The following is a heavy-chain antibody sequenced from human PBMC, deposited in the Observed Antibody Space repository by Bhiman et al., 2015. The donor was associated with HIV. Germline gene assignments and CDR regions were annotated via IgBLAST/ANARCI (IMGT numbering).Heavy chain of an antibody. D-gene: IGHD6-19*01. V-gene: IGHV3-9*01. CDR1: GFTFDDYA. CDR3: ARGFSSGWPAFDY. CDR2: ISWNSGSI. Sequence: EVQLVESGGGLVQPGRSLRLSCAASGFTFDDYAMHWVRQAPGKGLEWVSGISWNSGSIGYADSVKGRFTISRDNAKNSLYLQMNSLRPEDTAFYYCARGFSSGWPAFDYWGQGTLVTVSS. J-gene: IGHJ4*02.